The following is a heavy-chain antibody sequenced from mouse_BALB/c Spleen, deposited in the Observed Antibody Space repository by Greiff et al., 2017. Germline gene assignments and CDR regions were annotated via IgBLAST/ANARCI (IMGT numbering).Heavy chain of an antibody. V-gene: IGHV1-15*01. D-gene: IGHD1-1*01. CDR3: TREHCGSSAWFAY. CDR2: IDPETGGT. Sequence: VQLQQSGAELVRPGASVTLSCKASGYTFTDYEMHWVKQTPVHGLEWIGAIDPETGGTAYNQKFKGKATLTADKSSSTAYMELRSLTSEDSAVYDCTREHCGSSAWFAYWGQGTLVTVSA. CDR1: GYTFTDYE. J-gene: IGHJ3*01.